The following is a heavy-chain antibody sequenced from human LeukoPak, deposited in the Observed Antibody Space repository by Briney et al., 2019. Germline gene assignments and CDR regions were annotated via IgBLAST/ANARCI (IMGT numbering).Heavy chain of an antibody. CDR2: IELHGSQK. V-gene: IGHV3-7*01. J-gene: IGHJ5*02. D-gene: IGHD2-15*01. CDR1: GFTFSSYW. CDR3: ARDRGYCSGGSCSYLGPVFDP. Sequence: GGSLRLSCAASGFTFSSYWMSWVRQAPGNGLEWVANIELHGSQKYYVDSVKGRFTISRDNAKNSLYLQMNSLRAEDTAVYYCARDRGYCSGGSCSYLGPVFDPWGQGTLVTVSS.